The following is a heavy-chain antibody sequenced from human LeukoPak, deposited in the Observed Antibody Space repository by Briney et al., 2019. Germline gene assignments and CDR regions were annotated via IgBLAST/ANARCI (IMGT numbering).Heavy chain of an antibody. J-gene: IGHJ4*02. Sequence: ASVEVSCKASGGTFTSYGISWVRQAPGQGLEWMGWISGYNGNTNYVQKLQGRVTMTTDTSTSTAYMELRSLRSDDTAVYYCARDLKRGYSSGRYSWGTGSSNDYWGQGTLVTVSS. V-gene: IGHV1-18*01. CDR2: ISGYNGNT. D-gene: IGHD6-19*01. CDR1: GGTFTSYG. CDR3: ARDLKRGYSSGRYSWGTGSSNDY.